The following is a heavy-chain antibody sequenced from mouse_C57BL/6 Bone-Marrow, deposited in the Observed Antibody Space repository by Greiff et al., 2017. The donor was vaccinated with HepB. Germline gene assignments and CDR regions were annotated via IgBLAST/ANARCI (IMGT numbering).Heavy chain of an antibody. D-gene: IGHD1-1*01. Sequence: VHLVESGAELARPGASVKLSCKASGYTFTSYGISGVKQRTGQGFEWIGEFYPRNGNTYYNEKFKGKATLAADKSSSTAYMGLRSLPSEDSAVFFCAKPDFITTVVGDYWGQGTTLTVSS. CDR2: FYPRNGNT. CDR1: GYTFTSYG. CDR3: AKPDFITTVVGDY. J-gene: IGHJ2*01. V-gene: IGHV1-81*01.